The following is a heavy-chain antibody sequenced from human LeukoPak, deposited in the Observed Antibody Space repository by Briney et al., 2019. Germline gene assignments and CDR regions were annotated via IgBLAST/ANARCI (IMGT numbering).Heavy chain of an antibody. V-gene: IGHV1-18*01. CDR2: ISAYSGST. Sequence: ASVRVSCKASGYTFTNYGITWVRQAPGQGLEWMGWISAYSGSTDYVQKFQGRVTMATDTSTSTAYMELRSLRSDDTAVYYCARDIATVVHQDWGQGTLVTVSS. J-gene: IGHJ4*02. CDR1: GYTFTNYG. D-gene: IGHD2-2*01. CDR3: ARDIATVVHQD.